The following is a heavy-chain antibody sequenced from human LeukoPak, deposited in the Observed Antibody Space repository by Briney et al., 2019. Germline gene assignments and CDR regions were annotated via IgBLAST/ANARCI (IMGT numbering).Heavy chain of an antibody. CDR2: IRYDGGNK. CDR1: GFSFSRYG. Sequence: PGGSLRLSCAASGFSFSRYGMHWVRQAPGKGLEWVAFIRYDGGNKYYADSVKGRFTISRDNAKNSLYLQMNSLRAEDTAVYYCARETRAFDYWGQGTLVTVSS. V-gene: IGHV3-30*02. CDR3: ARETRAFDY. J-gene: IGHJ4*02.